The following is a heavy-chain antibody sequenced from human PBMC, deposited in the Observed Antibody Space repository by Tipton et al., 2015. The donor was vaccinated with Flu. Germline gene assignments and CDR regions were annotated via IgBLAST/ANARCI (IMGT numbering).Heavy chain of an antibody. J-gene: IGHJ6*02. Sequence: TLSLTCTVSGGSISSYYWGWIRQPPGKGLEWIGYIYYSGSTNYNPSLKSRVTISVDTSKNQFSLKLTSVTAADTAVYYCARVPLSGDMDVWGQGTTVTVSS. CDR1: GGSISSYY. V-gene: IGHV4-59*01. CDR2: IYYSGST. D-gene: IGHD3-3*01. CDR3: ARVPLSGDMDV.